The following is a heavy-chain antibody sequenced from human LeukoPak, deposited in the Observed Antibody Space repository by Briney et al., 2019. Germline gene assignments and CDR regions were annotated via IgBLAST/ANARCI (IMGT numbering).Heavy chain of an antibody. J-gene: IGHJ4*02. CDR2: INHSGST. Sequence: PSETLSLTCAVYGGSFSGYYWSWIRQPPGKELEWIGEINHSGSTNYNPSLKSRVTISVDTSKNQFSLKLSSVTAADTAVYYCAREVVPAASYDYWGQGTLVTVSS. V-gene: IGHV4-34*01. CDR3: AREVVPAASYDY. D-gene: IGHD2-2*01. CDR1: GGSFSGYY.